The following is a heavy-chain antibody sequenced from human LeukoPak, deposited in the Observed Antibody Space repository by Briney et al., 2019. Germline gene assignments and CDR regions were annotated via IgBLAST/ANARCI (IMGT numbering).Heavy chain of an antibody. D-gene: IGHD1-26*01. CDR3: ARERELLTDY. CDR1: GGTFSSYA. Sequence: ASVKVSCTASGGTFSSYAISWVRQAPGQGLEWMGIINPSGGSTSYAQKFQGRVTMTRDTSTSTVYMELSSLRSEDTAVYYCARERELLTDYWGQGTLVTVSS. V-gene: IGHV1-46*01. J-gene: IGHJ4*02. CDR2: INPSGGST.